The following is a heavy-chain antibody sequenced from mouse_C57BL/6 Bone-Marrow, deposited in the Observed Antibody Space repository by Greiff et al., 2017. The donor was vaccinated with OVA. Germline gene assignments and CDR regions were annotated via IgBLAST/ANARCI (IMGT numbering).Heavy chain of an antibody. V-gene: IGHV2-2*01. J-gene: IGHJ4*01. CDR3: ARNFLMVTTGTPFYYAMDY. CDR2: IWSGGST. CDR1: GFSLTSYG. D-gene: IGHD2-2*01. Sequence: VQLVESGPGLVQPSQSLSITCTVSGFSLTSYGVHWVRQSPGKGLEWLGVIWSGGSTDYNAAFISRLSISKDNSKSQVFFKMNSLQADDTAIYYCARNFLMVTTGTPFYYAMDYWGQGTSVTVSS.